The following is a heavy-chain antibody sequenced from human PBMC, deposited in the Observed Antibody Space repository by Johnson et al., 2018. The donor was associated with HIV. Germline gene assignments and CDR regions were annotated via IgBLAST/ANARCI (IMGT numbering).Heavy chain of an antibody. V-gene: IGHV3-11*04. CDR1: GFTFSDYY. CDR2: ISGSTIMI. J-gene: IGHJ3*02. D-gene: IGHD3-10*01. Sequence: QVQLVESGGGLVKPGGSLRLSCTASGFTFSDYYMSWIRQAPGKGLEWVSYISGSTIMINYANSVKGRFTISRDNARKSLYLQMNSLRAGDTAVYYCARAPRFGRVRGSAFDIWGQGTMVTVSS. CDR3: ARAPRFGRVRGSAFDI.